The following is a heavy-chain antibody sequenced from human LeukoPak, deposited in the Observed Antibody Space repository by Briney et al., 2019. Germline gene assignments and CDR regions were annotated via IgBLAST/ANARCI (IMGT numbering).Heavy chain of an antibody. V-gene: IGHV1-69*04. D-gene: IGHD3-16*02. CDR1: GGSFSNYV. J-gene: IGHJ3*02. CDR3: EGVYAPDPSSYHRDAFDI. Sequence: ASVKVSCKASGGSFSNYVITWVRQAPGQGLEWMGRIIPVLDVSNFARKFQGRVTITADKSTNTAHMELSRLESGDTAMYTREGVYAPDPSSYHRDAFDIWGQGTVVIVSS. CDR2: IIPVLDVS.